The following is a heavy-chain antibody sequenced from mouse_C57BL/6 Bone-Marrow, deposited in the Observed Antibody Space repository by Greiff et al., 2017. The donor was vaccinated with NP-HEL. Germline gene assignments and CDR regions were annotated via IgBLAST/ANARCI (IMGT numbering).Heavy chain of an antibody. Sequence: EVKLVESVAELVRPGASVKLSCTASGFTIKNSYMHWVKQRPEQGLEWIGRIDPANGNTKYAPKFQGKATITADPSSNTAYLQLSSLTSEDTAIFYCAHSSPGFGDWGKGTLVTVSA. CDR3: AHSSPGFGD. J-gene: IGHJ3*02. D-gene: IGHD1-1*01. V-gene: IGHV14-3*01. CDR2: IDPANGNT. CDR1: GFTIKNSY.